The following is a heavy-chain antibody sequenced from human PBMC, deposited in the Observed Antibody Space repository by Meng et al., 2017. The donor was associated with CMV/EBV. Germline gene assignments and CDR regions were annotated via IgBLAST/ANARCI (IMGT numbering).Heavy chain of an antibody. D-gene: IGHD3-10*01. CDR1: GYTFTRYG. Sequence: QFAVVQLGAEVKKPGAQVNGTWKASGYTFTRYGISWVRQAPGQGLEWMGWISAYNGNTNYAQKLQGRVTMTTDTSTSTAYMELRSLRSDDTAVYYCAAYPQTMVRGVALWGAFDYWGQGTLVTASS. V-gene: IGHV1-18*01. CDR3: AAYPQTMVRGVALWGAFDY. CDR2: ISAYNGNT. J-gene: IGHJ4*02.